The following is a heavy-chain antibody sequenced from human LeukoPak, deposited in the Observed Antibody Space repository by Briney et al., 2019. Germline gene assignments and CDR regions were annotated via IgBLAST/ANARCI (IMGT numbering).Heavy chain of an antibody. D-gene: IGHD6-19*01. CDR1: GGSISSSNW. Sequence: PSETLSLTCTVSGGSISSSNWWGWIRQPPGTGLEWIGYIYYSGSIYYNPSLKSRVTMSVDTSKNQFSLKLSSVTAADTAVYYCARDRGAGYSSGFFDYWGQGTLVTVSS. CDR2: IYYSGSI. J-gene: IGHJ4*02. CDR3: ARDRGAGYSSGFFDY. V-gene: IGHV4-28*03.